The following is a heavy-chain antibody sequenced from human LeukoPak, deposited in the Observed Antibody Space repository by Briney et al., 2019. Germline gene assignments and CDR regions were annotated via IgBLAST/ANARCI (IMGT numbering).Heavy chain of an antibody. V-gene: IGHV1-46*01. CDR1: GYTFTSYY. Sequence: ASVKVSCKASGYTFTSYYMHWVRQAPGQGLEWMGIINPSGGSTSYAQKFQGRVTMTRDMSTSTVYMELSSLRSEDTAVYYCARDGALVQWLVRDPIDYWGQGTLVTVSS. J-gene: IGHJ4*02. CDR3: ARDGALVQWLVRDPIDY. CDR2: INPSGGST. D-gene: IGHD6-19*01.